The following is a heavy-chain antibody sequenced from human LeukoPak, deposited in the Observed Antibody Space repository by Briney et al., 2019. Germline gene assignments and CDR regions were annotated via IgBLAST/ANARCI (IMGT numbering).Heavy chain of an antibody. D-gene: IGHD4-23*01. CDR3: ARALPDYGGNSRYYYGMDV. CDR2: IGTAGDT. Sequence: GGSLRLSCAASGFTFSSYDMHWVRQATGKGLECVSAIGTAGDTYYPDSVKGRFTISRENAKNSLYLQMNSLRAGDTAVYYCARALPDYGGNSRYYYGMDVWGQGTTVTVSS. CDR1: GFTFSSYD. V-gene: IGHV3-13*01. J-gene: IGHJ6*02.